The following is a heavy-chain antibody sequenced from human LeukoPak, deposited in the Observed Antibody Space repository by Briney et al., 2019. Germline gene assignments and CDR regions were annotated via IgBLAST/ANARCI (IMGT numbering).Heavy chain of an antibody. V-gene: IGHV1-2*02. J-gene: IGHJ3*02. Sequence: ASVKVSCKASGYTFTGYYMHWVRQAPGQGLEWMGWINPNSGGTNYAQKFQGRVTMTRDTSISTAYMELSRLRSDDTAVYYCARAYYDILTAYSTRSDAFDIWGQGTMVTVSS. CDR3: ARAYYDILTAYSTRSDAFDI. CDR2: INPNSGGT. CDR1: GYTFTGYY. D-gene: IGHD3-9*01.